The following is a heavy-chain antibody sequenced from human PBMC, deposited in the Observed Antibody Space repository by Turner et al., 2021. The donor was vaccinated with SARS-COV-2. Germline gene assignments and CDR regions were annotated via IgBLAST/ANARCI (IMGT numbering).Heavy chain of an antibody. V-gene: IGHV4-59*11. CDR2: VHYTGDS. CDR3: ARYDFSIGNDH. CDR1: PDSIYSHF. J-gene: IGHJ4*02. D-gene: IGHD1-1*01. Sequence: QVFLRHSRPTLVRPSETLSPTFTVPPDSIYSHFWSCVRQPPGETLQCIGYVHYTGDSKSSPSLGGRATLSLDTSNNQLSLRLTSVTAADSGVYFCARYDFSIGNDHWGQGALVTVAS.